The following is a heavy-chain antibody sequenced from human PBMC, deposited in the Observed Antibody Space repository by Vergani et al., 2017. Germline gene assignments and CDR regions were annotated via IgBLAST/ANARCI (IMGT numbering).Heavy chain of an antibody. V-gene: IGHV3-43D*04. CDR2: ISWDGGNT. D-gene: IGHD3-22*01. CDR3: AKAQEYYDSSGYYYYYGMDV. J-gene: IGHJ6*02. Sequence: VQILQSGGGVVQPGGSLRLSCAASGFTFDDYAMHWVRQAPGKGLEWVSLISWDGGNTFYADSVKGRFTISRDNSKNSLYLQMNSLRVEDTALYYCAKAQEYYDSSGYYYYYGMDVWGQGTTVTVSS. CDR1: GFTFDDYA.